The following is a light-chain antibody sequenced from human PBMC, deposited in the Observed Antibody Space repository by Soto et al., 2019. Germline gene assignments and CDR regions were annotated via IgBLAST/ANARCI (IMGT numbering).Light chain of an antibody. J-gene: IGKJ3*01. CDR3: QQSYSSPLN. V-gene: IGKV1-39*01. CDR1: QSISSY. Sequence: DIQMTQSPSSLSASVGDRVTIACRASQSISSYLNWYQQKPGKAPKLLIYAASSLQSGVPSRFSGSGSGTDFTLTISSLQPEDVATYYCQQSYSSPLNFGPGTKVDIK. CDR2: AAS.